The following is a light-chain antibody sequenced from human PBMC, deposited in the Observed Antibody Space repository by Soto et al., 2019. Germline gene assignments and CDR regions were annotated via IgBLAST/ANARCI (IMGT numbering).Light chain of an antibody. J-gene: IGKJ1*01. CDR2: DAS. Sequence: TLSPSSLSASLGYRVTIVCRASQSISRYLTWYQQKLGKAPDLLIYDASTLQFGVPSRFSGSGYGTDFTLTISNLQTEDFAIYYCQQRFRSPRTFGQGTKVDIK. CDR3: QQRFRSPRT. CDR1: QSISRY. V-gene: IGKV1-39*01.